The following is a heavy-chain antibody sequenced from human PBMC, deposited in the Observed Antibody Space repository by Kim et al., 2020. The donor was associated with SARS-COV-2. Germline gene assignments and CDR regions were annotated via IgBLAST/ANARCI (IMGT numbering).Heavy chain of an antibody. CDR2: ISGTGGST. J-gene: IGHJ5*02. D-gene: IGHD3-10*01. CDR3: AKVEMVRERAPNWFAP. CDR1: GFTFSTYA. V-gene: IGHV3-23*01. Sequence: GGSLRLSCAASGFTFSTYAMSWVRQAPGKGLEWVSAISGTGGSTYYADSVKGRFTISRDNSENTLFLQMNSLRVEDTAIYYCAKVEMVRERAPNWFAPWGQGTLVTVSS.